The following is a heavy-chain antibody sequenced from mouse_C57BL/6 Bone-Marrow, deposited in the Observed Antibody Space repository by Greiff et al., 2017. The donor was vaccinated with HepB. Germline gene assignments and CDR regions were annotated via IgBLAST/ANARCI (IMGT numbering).Heavy chain of an antibody. D-gene: IGHD4-1*01. CDR3: ARGELTDY. CDR1: GYAFSSSW. CDR2: INPSSGYT. J-gene: IGHJ4*01. V-gene: IGHV1S26*01. Sequence: VQLQQSGPELVKPGASVKISCKASGYAFSSSWMNWVKQRPGQGLEWIGYINPSSGYTKYNQKFKDKATLTADKSSSTAYMQLSSLTSEDSAVYYCARGELTDYWGQGTSVTVSS.